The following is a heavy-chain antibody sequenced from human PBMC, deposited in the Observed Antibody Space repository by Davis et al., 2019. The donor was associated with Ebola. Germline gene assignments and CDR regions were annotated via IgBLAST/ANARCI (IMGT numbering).Heavy chain of an antibody. J-gene: IGHJ6*02. V-gene: IGHV4-4*02. D-gene: IGHD5-18*01. Sequence: MPSETLSLTCAVSGGSISSSNWWSWVRQPPGKGLEWIGEIYHSGSTNYNPSLKSRVTISVDKSKNQFSLKLSSVTAADTAVYYCARHSYGYEGGYYYYYGMDVWGQGTTVTVSS. CDR2: IYHSGST. CDR1: GGSISSSNW. CDR3: ARHSYGYEGGYYYYYGMDV.